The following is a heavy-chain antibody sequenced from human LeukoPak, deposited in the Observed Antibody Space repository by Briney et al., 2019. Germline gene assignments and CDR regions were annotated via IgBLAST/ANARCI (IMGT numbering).Heavy chain of an antibody. V-gene: IGHV3-30*04. CDR3: ARTLGVGPLDY. CDR2: ISYDGSNK. J-gene: IGHJ4*02. CDR1: GFTFSSHA. Sequence: GRSLRLSCAASGFTFSSHAMHWVRQAPGKGLEWVAVISYDGSNKYYADSVKGRFTISRDNSKNTLYLQMNSLRAEDTAVYYCARTLGVGPLDYWGQGTLVTVSS. D-gene: IGHD3-16*01.